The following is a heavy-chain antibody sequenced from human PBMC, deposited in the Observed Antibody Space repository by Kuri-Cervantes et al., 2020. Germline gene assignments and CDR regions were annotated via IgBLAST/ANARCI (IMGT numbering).Heavy chain of an antibody. D-gene: IGHD6-19*01. V-gene: IGHV4-34*01. J-gene: IGHJ4*02. CDR3: ARAGPYLAPYSSGWYRGVYFDY. CDR2: IDHSGGT. CDR1: GFTVSGNY. Sequence: ESLKIPCAASGFTVSGNYMGWIRQTPGKGMEWIGEIDHSGGTNYNPSLTGRVTISVDTSKNQFSLKLSSVTAADTAVYYCARAGPYLAPYSSGWYRGVYFDYWGQGTLVTVSS.